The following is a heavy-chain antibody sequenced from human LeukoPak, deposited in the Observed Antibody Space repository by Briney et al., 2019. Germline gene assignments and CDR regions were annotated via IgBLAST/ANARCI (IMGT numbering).Heavy chain of an antibody. V-gene: IGHV3-21*01. Sequence: GGSLRLSCAASGFTFSSYSMNWVRQAPGKGLEWVSSISSSSSYIYYADSVKGRFTISRDNAKNSLYLQMNSLRAEDTAVYHCARETIFLAFDIWGQGTMVTVSS. CDR2: ISSSSSYI. D-gene: IGHD3-9*01. CDR1: GFTFSSYS. CDR3: ARETIFLAFDI. J-gene: IGHJ3*02.